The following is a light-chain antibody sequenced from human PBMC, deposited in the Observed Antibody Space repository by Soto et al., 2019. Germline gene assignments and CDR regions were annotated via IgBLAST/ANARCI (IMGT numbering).Light chain of an antibody. Sequence: EIVLTQSPATLSLSPGERATLSCRASQSVGSDLAWYQQKPGQAPRLLIYTAAYRPTGIPARFSGSGSGTDFTIIISSLEAEDFALYYCQQRSSWPLTFGPGTTVDIK. J-gene: IGKJ3*01. CDR1: QSVGSD. V-gene: IGKV3-11*01. CDR3: QQRSSWPLT. CDR2: TAA.